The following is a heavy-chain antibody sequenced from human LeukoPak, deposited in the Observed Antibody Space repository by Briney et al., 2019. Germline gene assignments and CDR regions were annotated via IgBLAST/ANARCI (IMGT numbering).Heavy chain of an antibody. CDR3: TRPLGAAAGTYFDP. J-gene: IGHJ5*02. CDR1: GFTFSGAA. D-gene: IGHD6-13*01. Sequence: SGGSLRLSCTASGFTFSGAAMHWVRQASGKGPKWVGHIRSKPNNYATAYAASVKGRFTISRDDSKNTAYLQMNSLKIEDTAVYYCTRPLGAAAGTYFDPWGQGTLVTVSS. CDR2: IRSKPNNYAT. V-gene: IGHV3-73*01.